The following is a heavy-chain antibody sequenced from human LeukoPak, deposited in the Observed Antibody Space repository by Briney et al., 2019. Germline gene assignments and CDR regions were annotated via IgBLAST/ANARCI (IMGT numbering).Heavy chain of an antibody. V-gene: IGHV3-15*07. D-gene: IGHD3-10*01. Sequence: PGGSLRLSCAASGFTFSNAWMNWVRQAPGKGLEWVGRIKSKTDGGTTDYAAPVKGRFTISRDDSKNTLYLQMNSLKTEDTAVYYCTTDPGQKGELFVPLRDCWGQGTLVTVSS. J-gene: IGHJ4*02. CDR1: GFTFSNAW. CDR3: TTDPGQKGELFVPLRDC. CDR2: IKSKTDGGTT.